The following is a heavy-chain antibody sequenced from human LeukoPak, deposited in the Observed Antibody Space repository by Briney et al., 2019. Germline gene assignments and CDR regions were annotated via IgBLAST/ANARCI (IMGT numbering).Heavy chain of an antibody. D-gene: IGHD3-10*01. CDR3: AKDLAMVRGVIYYFDY. J-gene: IGHJ4*02. Sequence: PGGSPRLSCAASGFTFSSYWMSWVRQAPGKGLEWVSAISGSGGSTYYADSVKGRFTISRDNSKNTLYLQMNSLRAEDTAVYYCAKDLAMVRGVIYYFDYWGQGTLVTVSS. CDR2: ISGSGGST. V-gene: IGHV3-23*01. CDR1: GFTFSSYW.